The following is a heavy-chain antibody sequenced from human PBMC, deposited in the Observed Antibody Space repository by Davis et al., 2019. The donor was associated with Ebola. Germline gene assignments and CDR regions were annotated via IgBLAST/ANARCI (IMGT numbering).Heavy chain of an antibody. Sequence: GESLKISCAASGFTFSNAWMKWVRQAPGKGLEWVGRIKSKTDGGTTDYAAPVKGRFTISRDDSKNTLYLQMNSLNIEDTAVYCCTTAPPSGYCSGGSCYGWGQGTLVTVSS. J-gene: IGHJ4*02. V-gene: IGHV3-15*07. CDR1: GFTFSNAW. CDR3: TTAPPSGYCSGGSCYG. D-gene: IGHD2-15*01. CDR2: IKSKTDGGTT.